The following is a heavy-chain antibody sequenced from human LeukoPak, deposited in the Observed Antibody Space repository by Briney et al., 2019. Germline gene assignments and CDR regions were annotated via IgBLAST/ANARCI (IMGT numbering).Heavy chain of an antibody. D-gene: IGHD4-17*01. CDR1: GFTFSSYA. V-gene: IGHV3-23*01. CDR2: ISGSGGST. J-gene: IGHJ6*03. Sequence: PGGSLRLSCAASGFTFSSYAMSWVRQAPGKGLEWVSPISGSGGSTYYADSVKGRFSISRDNSKNTLYLQMNSLRAEDTAVYYCANGVLNGDYDANYYMDVWGKGTTVTVSS. CDR3: ANGVLNGDYDANYYMDV.